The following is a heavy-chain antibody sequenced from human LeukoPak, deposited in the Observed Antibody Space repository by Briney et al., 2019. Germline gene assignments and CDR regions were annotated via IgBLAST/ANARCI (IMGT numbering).Heavy chain of an antibody. CDR1: GFSIIGHW. Sequence: AKTLSLTCAVSGFSIIGHWWSWIRQPPGKGLEWIGDVFYSGSNNYNPSLKSRLTISLDTSKNQFSLNLRSVTATDTAMYYCARRNTADASIDFWGQGTLVTAS. D-gene: IGHD4-17*01. J-gene: IGHJ4*02. CDR2: VFYSGSN. V-gene: IGHV4-59*08. CDR3: ARRNTADASIDF.